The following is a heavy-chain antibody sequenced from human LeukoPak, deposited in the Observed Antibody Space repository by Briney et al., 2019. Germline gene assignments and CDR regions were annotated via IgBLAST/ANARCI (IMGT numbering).Heavy chain of an antibody. CDR3: ARGFYKTAARDGYNFLNWGSNYYYGVDV. Sequence: SETLSLTCTVSGGSISSGDYYWSWIRQPPGTGLEWIGYIYYSGSTYYNPSLKSRVTISVDTSKNQFSLKLSSVTAADTAVYYCARGFYKTAARDGYNFLNWGSNYYYGVDVWGQGTTVTVSS. D-gene: IGHD5-24*01. CDR2: IYYSGST. CDR1: GGSISSGDYY. V-gene: IGHV4-30-4*01. J-gene: IGHJ6*02.